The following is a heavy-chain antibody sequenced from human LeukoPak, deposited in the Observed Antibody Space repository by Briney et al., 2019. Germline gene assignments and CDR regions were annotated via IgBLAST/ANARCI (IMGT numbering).Heavy chain of an antibody. J-gene: IGHJ3*02. D-gene: IGHD6-6*01. Sequence: GGSLRLSCAASGFTFSYYAMHWVRQAPGKGLGYVSAISSDGGTTYYANSVKGRFTISRDNSKNMLYLQMGSLRAEDMAVYYCARWVSTSYDAFDIWGQGTMVTVSS. CDR1: GFTFSYYA. V-gene: IGHV3-64*01. CDR2: ISSDGGTT. CDR3: ARWVSTSYDAFDI.